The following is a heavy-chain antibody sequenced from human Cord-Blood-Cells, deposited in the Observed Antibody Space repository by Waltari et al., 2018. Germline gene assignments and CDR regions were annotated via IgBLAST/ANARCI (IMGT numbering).Heavy chain of an antibody. D-gene: IGHD4-4*01. CDR1: GGNFSSYA. J-gene: IGHJ3*02. CDR3: ASPSTTVFAFDI. Sequence: QLQLVQSGAEVKKPGTSVKVSCKASGGNFSSYALRWVRQAPGQGLEWMGGIIPIFGTANYAQKFQGRVTITADESTSTAYMELSSLRSEDTAVYYCASPSTTVFAFDIWGQGTMVTVSS. CDR2: IIPIFGTA. V-gene: IGHV1-69*01.